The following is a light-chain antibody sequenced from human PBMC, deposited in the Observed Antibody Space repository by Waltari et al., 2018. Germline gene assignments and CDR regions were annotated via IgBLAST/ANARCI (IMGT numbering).Light chain of an antibody. CDR2: DAS. CDR1: QSITTN. CDR3: QQYNRWPPIT. J-gene: IGKJ5*01. V-gene: IGKV3-15*01. Sequence: VMTQSPATLSLSPGERATLSCRASQSITTNLAWYQHKPGQAPMLLIYDASTRATSFPATFRGSVSGTEFTLTISSLQSEDFAGYYCQQYNRWPPITFGQGTRLAIK.